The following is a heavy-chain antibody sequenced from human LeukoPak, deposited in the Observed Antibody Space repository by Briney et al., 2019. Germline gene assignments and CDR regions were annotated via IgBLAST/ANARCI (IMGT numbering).Heavy chain of an antibody. J-gene: IGHJ4*02. Sequence: SETLSLTCTVSGGSISNYYWSWIRQPAGKGLEWIGRIYSTGDTNYSPSLRSRIAMSVDTSNNQFSLKLSSVTAADTAVYYCARAAGTYSSSPDYFDYWGQGTLVTVSS. CDR1: GGSISNYY. CDR2: IYSTGDT. CDR3: ARAAGTYSSSPDYFDY. V-gene: IGHV4-4*07. D-gene: IGHD6-6*01.